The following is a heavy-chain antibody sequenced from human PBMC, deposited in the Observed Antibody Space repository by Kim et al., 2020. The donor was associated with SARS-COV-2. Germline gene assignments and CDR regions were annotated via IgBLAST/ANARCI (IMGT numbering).Heavy chain of an antibody. V-gene: IGHV4-59*01. CDR1: GGSISSYY. Sequence: SETLSLTCTVTGGSISSYYWSWIRQPPGKGLEWIGYIYYSGSTNYNPSLKSRVTISVDTSKNQFSLKLSSVTAADTAVYYCARDSYYSDAFDIWGQGTMVTVSS. CDR2: IYYSGST. D-gene: IGHD3-10*01. CDR3: ARDSYYSDAFDI. J-gene: IGHJ3*02.